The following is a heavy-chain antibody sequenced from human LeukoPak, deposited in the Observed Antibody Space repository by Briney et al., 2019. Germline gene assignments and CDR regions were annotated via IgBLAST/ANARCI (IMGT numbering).Heavy chain of an antibody. V-gene: IGHV1-8*01. CDR1: AYTFTSYD. CDR2: MNPNSGNT. J-gene: IGHJ1*01. D-gene: IGHD6-6*01. Sequence: ASVKVSCKASAYTFTSYDINWVRQATGQGLEWMGWMNPNSGNTGYAQKFQGRVTMTRNTSISTAYMELSSLRSEDTAVYYCARVVRIAARPLDYWGQGTLVTVSS. CDR3: ARVVRIAARPLDY.